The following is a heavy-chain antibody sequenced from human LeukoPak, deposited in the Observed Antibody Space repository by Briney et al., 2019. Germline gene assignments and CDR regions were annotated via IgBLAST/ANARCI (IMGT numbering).Heavy chain of an antibody. Sequence: GGSLRLSCAASGFTFSSYSMNWVRQAPGKGLEWVSYISSSSTIYYADSVKGRFTISRDNAKNSLYLQMNSLRDEDTAVYYCAREDSSGWYGPPGYYGMDVWGQGTTVTVSS. D-gene: IGHD6-19*01. CDR3: AREDSSGWYGPPGYYGMDV. V-gene: IGHV3-48*02. CDR1: GFTFSSYS. CDR2: ISSSSTI. J-gene: IGHJ6*02.